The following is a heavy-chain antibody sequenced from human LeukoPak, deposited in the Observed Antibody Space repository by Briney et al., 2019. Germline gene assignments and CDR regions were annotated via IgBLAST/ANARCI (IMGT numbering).Heavy chain of an antibody. J-gene: IGHJ5*02. CDR2: ISAYNGNT. D-gene: IGHD2-15*01. CDR1: GYTFTSYG. Sequence: WASVTVSCKASGYTFTSYGISWVRQAPGQGLEWMGWISAYNGNTNYAQKLQGRVTMTTDTSTSTAYMELRSLRSDDTAVYYCARGDCSGGTCYSGFDPWGQGTQVTVSS. V-gene: IGHV1-18*01. CDR3: ARGDCSGGTCYSGFDP.